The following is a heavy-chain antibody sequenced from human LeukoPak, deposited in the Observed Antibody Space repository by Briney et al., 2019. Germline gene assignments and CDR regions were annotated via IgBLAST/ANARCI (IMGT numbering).Heavy chain of an antibody. V-gene: IGHV4-31*03. J-gene: IGHJ4*02. D-gene: IGHD6-19*01. CDR1: GGSISSGGYY. Sequence: SETLSLTCTVSGGSISSGGYYWSWIRQHPGKGLEWIGYISYSGSTYYNPSLKSRVTISVDTSKNRFSLNLSSLTAADTAVYYCARGHSIAVAGAFDYWGQGTLVTVSS. CDR3: ARGHSIAVAGAFDY. CDR2: ISYSGST.